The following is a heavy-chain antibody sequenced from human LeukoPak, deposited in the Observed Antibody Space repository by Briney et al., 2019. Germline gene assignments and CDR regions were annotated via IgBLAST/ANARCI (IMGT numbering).Heavy chain of an antibody. D-gene: IGHD6-19*01. J-gene: IGHJ4*02. CDR3: ARTSHSGVLYDLDY. CDR1: GFSLTTRGMR. Sequence: ESGPALVKPTQTLTLTCNFSGFSLTTRGMRVSWIRQSPGKAPEWLALIDWEDNIYYSTSLRARLTISKDTSKNQAALTLTNVDPADTATYYCARTSHSGVLYDLDYWSQGTLVTVSS. CDR2: IDWEDNI. V-gene: IGHV2-70*01.